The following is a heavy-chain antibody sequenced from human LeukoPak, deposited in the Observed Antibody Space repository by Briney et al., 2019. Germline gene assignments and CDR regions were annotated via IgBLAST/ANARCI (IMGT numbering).Heavy chain of an antibody. CDR2: IYYSGST. D-gene: IGHD1-26*01. CDR1: GGSISSRSCC. Sequence: SETLSLTCTVSGGSISSRSCCWGWIRQPPGKGLEWIGTIYYSGSTYYNPSLKSRVTISVDTSKNQFSLRLSSVTAADTAVYYCARQVYSGTHYFDYWGQGSLVTVSS. V-gene: IGHV4-39*01. CDR3: ARQVYSGTHYFDY. J-gene: IGHJ4*02.